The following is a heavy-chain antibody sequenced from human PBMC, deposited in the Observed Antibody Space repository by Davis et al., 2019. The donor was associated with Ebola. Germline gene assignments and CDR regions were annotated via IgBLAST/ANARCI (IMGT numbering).Heavy chain of an antibody. CDR3: ATQIVGATNYGMDV. Sequence: AASVKVSCKASGYTFTGYYMHWVRQAPGQGLEWMGRINPNSGGTNYAQKFQGRVTMTRDTSISTAYMELSRLRSDDTAVYYCATQIVGATNYGMDVWGKGTTVTVSS. D-gene: IGHD1-26*01. CDR2: INPNSGGT. V-gene: IGHV1-2*06. J-gene: IGHJ6*04. CDR1: GYTFTGYY.